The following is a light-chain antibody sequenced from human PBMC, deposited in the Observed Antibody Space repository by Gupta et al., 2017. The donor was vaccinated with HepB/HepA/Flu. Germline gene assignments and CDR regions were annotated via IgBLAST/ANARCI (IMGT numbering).Light chain of an antibody. CDR3: QQDGSSPWT. CDR2: GSS. V-gene: IGKV3-20*01. J-gene: IGKJ1*01. CDR1: QSVRSSY. Sequence: EMLLTHSPGTLSLSPGERATLSCRASQSVRSSYLAWYQQKPGQAPRLLIYGSSSSSTGLPDRFSGSGSSTDFTLIISRLEHEDFAVYYCQQDGSSPWTFGQGTKVEIK.